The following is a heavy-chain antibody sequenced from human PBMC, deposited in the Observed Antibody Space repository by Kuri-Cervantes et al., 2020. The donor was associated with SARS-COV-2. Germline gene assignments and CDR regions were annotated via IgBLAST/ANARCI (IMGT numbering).Heavy chain of an antibody. Sequence: ASVKVSCKASGYTFTGYYMHWVRQAPGQGLEWMGWINPNSGGTNYAQKFQGWVTMTRDTSIRSAYMELSRLRSDDTAVYYCERASVRGIIITFHSYGMDVWGQGTTVTVSS. CDR1: GYTFTGYY. V-gene: IGHV1-2*04. D-gene: IGHD3-10*01. J-gene: IGHJ6*02. CDR3: ERASVRGIIITFHSYGMDV. CDR2: INPNSGGT.